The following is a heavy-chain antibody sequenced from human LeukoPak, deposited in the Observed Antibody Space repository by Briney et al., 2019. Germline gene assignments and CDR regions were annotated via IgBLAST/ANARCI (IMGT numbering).Heavy chain of an antibody. Sequence: SETLSLTCAVYGGSFSGYYWSWIRQPPGKGLEWIGSIYHSGSTYYKPSLKSRVTISVDTSKNQFSLKLRSVTAADTAVYYCAKGAGPPRFDPWGQGTLVTVSS. V-gene: IGHV4-34*01. J-gene: IGHJ5*02. CDR2: IYHSGST. CDR1: GGSFSGYY. D-gene: IGHD6-19*01. CDR3: AKGAGPPRFDP.